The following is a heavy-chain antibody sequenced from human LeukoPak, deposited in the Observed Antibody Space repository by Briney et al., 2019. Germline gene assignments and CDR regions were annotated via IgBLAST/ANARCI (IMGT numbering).Heavy chain of an antibody. CDR2: ISYDGSNK. J-gene: IGHJ4*02. Sequence: GGSLRLSCAASGFTFSSYGMHWVRQAPGKGLEWVAVISYDGSNKYYADSVKGRFTISRDNSKNTLYLQMNSLRAEDTAVYYCAEDRRGYYYDSSGYHYFDYWGQGTLVTVSS. D-gene: IGHD3-22*01. CDR1: GFTFSSYG. V-gene: IGHV3-30*18. CDR3: AEDRRGYYYDSSGYHYFDY.